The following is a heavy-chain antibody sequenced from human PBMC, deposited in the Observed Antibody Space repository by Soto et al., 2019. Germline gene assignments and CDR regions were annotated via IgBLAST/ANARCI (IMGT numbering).Heavy chain of an antibody. V-gene: IGHV4-59*01. CDR1: GGSISSYY. J-gene: IGHJ6*02. CDR2: IFYSGST. Sequence: QVQLQESGPGLVKPSETLSLTCTVSGGSISSYYWSWIRQPPGKGLEWIGYIFYSGSTNYNPSLKRRVTIAVDTSKNQFSLQLSSVTAADTAVYYCAKSRPNYYYSYGMDVWGQGTTVTVSS. CDR3: AKSRPNYYYSYGMDV.